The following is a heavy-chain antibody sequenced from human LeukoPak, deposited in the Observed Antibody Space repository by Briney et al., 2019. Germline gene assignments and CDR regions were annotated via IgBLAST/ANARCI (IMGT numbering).Heavy chain of an antibody. V-gene: IGHV3-33*01. CDR3: ARGSSGWYLLFDY. J-gene: IGHJ4*02. CDR2: IWYDVSNK. Sequence: WRTLRHFCAASVVTFCSYRMHWVRQAPGKGLEWVAVIWYDVSNKYYADSVKGRFTISRDNSKNTLYLQMNSLRAEDTAVYYGARGSSGWYLLFDYWGQGTLVTVSS. CDR1: VVTFCSYR. D-gene: IGHD6-19*01.